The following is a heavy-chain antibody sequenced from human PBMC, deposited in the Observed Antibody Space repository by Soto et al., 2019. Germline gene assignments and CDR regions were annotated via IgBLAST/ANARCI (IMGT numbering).Heavy chain of an antibody. CDR1: GYRFTSYG. J-gene: IGHJ6*02. D-gene: IGHD3-9*01. V-gene: IGHV1-18*01. CDR3: AVGGYYDRRGCRNYYYFGRNV. Sequence: ASVKVSCKASGYRFTSYGINWVRQAPGQGLEWLGWISAYDGNTNYAQILQGRASMTTDTSANTAYMEMRSLRADDTAMYYCAVGGYYDRRGCRNYYYFGRNVWGQGPTVTAS. CDR2: ISAYDGNT.